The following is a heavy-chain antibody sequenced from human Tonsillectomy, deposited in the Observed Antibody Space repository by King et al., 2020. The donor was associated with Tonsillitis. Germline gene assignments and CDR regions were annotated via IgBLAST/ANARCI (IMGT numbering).Heavy chain of an antibody. CDR3: ARLSPHTGMAADY. V-gene: IGHV5-10-1*03. CDR2: IDPSDSYT. D-gene: IGHD5-18*01. Sequence: VQLVESGAEVKKSGESLRISCKGSGYSFTSYWISWVRQMPGKGLEWMGRIDPSDSYTNYSPSFQGHDTISADKSISAAYLQGSSLKASDIAMYYCARLSPHTGMAADYWGQGTLVTVSP. CDR1: GYSFTSYW. J-gene: IGHJ4*02.